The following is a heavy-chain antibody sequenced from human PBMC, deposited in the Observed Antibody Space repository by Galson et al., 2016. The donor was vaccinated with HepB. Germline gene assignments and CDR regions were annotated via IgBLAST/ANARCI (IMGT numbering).Heavy chain of an antibody. Sequence: RQAPGKGLEWVANIKPDGSEKYYVDSLKGRFAISRDNAKNSLYLQMNSLRAEDTAVYYCALYYYDSSGFVEYLQHWGQGTRVTVSS. D-gene: IGHD3-22*01. CDR3: ALYYYDSSGFVEYLQH. V-gene: IGHV3-7*03. CDR2: IKPDGSEK. J-gene: IGHJ1*01.